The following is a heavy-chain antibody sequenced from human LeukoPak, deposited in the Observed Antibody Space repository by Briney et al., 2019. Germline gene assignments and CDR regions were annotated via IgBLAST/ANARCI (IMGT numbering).Heavy chain of an antibody. D-gene: IGHD2-2*01. CDR3: ATGGACSSTSCFLYGMDV. CDR1: GYTLTELS. CDR2: FDPEDGET. V-gene: IGHV1-24*01. J-gene: IGHJ6*02. Sequence: GASVKVSCTVSGYTLTELSMHWVRQAPGKGLEWMGGFDPEDGETIYAQKFQGRVTMTEDTSTDTAYMELSSLRSEDTAVYYCATGGACSSTSCFLYGMDVWGQGTTVTVSS.